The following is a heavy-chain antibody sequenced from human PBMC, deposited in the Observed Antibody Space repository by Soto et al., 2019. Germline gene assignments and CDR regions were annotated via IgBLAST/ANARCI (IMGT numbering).Heavy chain of an antibody. V-gene: IGHV3-9*01. Sequence: GGSLRLSCAASGFTFDDYAMHWVRQAPGKGLEWVSGISWNSGSIGYADSVKGRFTISRDNAKNSLYLQMNSLRAEDTALYYCAKDMTHSGYDHFDYWGQGTLVTVSS. J-gene: IGHJ4*02. D-gene: IGHD5-12*01. CDR2: ISWNSGSI. CDR3: AKDMTHSGYDHFDY. CDR1: GFTFDDYA.